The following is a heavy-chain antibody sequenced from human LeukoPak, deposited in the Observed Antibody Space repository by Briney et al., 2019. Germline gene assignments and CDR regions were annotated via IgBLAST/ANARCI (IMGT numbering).Heavy chain of an antibody. Sequence: GGSLRLSCAASGFTFSSYAMSWVRQAPGKGLEWVSAISGSGGSTYYADSVKGRFTLSRDKSKNTLYLQMNSLRAEDTAAYYCAKSLIEYSGSSYDYDFDYWGQGTLVTVSS. CDR3: AKSLIEYSGSSYDYDFDY. V-gene: IGHV3-23*01. D-gene: IGHD6-6*01. CDR2: ISGSGGST. J-gene: IGHJ4*02. CDR1: GFTFSSYA.